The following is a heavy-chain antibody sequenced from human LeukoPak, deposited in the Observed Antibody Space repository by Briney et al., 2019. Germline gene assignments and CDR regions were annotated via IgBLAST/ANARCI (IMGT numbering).Heavy chain of an antibody. V-gene: IGHV3-21*01. D-gene: IGHD3-3*01. CDR1: GFPFSSYS. Sequence: GSLELSCAASGFPFSSYSMNWVRPAPGKGLEWVSSISSSSSYIYYADSVKGRFTISRDNAKNSLYLQMNSLRAEDTAVYYCAIFGAWDYWGQGTLVTVSS. CDR2: ISSSSSYI. CDR3: AIFGAWDY. J-gene: IGHJ4*02.